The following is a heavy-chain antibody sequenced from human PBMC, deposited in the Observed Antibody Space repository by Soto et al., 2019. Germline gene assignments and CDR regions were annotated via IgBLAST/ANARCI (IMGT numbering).Heavy chain of an antibody. V-gene: IGHV3-33*01. Sequence: QVQPVESGGGVVQPGRSLRLSCGASGFIFRNYGMHWIRQAPGKWLEWLTIIWFDGSNQWYADSVKGRFIISRDDSQNMVYLQMNSLRVDDTATNYCARANTSPLDFWGRGTLVTVSS. CDR1: GFIFRNYG. CDR3: ARANTSPLDF. J-gene: IGHJ4*02. CDR2: IWFDGSNQ.